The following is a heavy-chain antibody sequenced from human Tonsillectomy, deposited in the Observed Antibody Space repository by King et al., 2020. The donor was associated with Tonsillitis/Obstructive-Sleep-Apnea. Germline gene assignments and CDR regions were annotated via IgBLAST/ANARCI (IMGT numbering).Heavy chain of an antibody. CDR1: GYTFTSYA. Sequence: QLVQSGAEVKKPGASVKVSCKASGYTFTSYAMHWVRQAPGQRLEWMGWINAGNGNTKYSQKFQGRVTITRDTSASTAYMELSSLRSEDTAVYYCARVGGIKDYYDYMAVWGKGTTVTVSS. V-gene: IGHV1-3*01. D-gene: IGHD3-16*01. CDR2: INAGNGNT. CDR3: ARVGGIKDYYDYMAV. J-gene: IGHJ6*03.